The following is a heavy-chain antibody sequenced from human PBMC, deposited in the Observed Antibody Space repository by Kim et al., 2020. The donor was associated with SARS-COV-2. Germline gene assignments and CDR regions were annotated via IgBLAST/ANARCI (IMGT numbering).Heavy chain of an antibody. CDR3: ARPAAMVRDGMDV. D-gene: IGHD5-18*01. J-gene: IGHJ6*02. Sequence: YNPSLKSRVTISVDTSKNQFSLKLSSVTAADTAVYYCARPAAMVRDGMDVWGQGTTVTVSS. V-gene: IGHV4-39*01.